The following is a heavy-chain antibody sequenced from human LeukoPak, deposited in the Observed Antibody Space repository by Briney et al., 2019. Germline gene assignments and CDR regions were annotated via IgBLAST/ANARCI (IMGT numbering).Heavy chain of an antibody. J-gene: IGHJ4*02. CDR1: GLTFTTYS. CDR3: ARHSCYDS. CDR2: IYAGDSST. D-gene: IGHD3-16*01. V-gene: IGHV5-51*01. Sequence: GESLKISCKGSGLTFTTYSFAWVRQMPGKGLEWMGVIYAGDSSTGYSPSFQGQVTISVDKSISTAYLQWSSLKASDSAIYYCARHSCYDSWGQGTLVTVSS.